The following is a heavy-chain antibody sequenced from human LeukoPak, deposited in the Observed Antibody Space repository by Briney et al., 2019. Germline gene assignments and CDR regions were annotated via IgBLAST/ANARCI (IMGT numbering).Heavy chain of an antibody. CDR1: GFTFSNYA. CDR3: AKDYFGSQGYYNVVGYYYGMDV. V-gene: IGHV3-23*01. J-gene: IGHJ6*02. Sequence: GGSLRLSCAASGFTFSNYALTWVRQAPGKGLEWVSRISGIGGLTYYADSAKGRFTISRDNSKNTLYVQINSLRAEDPAIYYCAKDYFGSQGYYNVVGYYYGMDVWGQGTTVTVSS. CDR2: ISGIGGLT. D-gene: IGHD3-10*01.